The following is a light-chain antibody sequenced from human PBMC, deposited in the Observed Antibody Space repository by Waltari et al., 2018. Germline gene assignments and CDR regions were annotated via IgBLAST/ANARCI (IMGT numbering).Light chain of an antibody. CDR1: QNVANY. CDR3: QQSFELPHT. V-gene: IGKV1-39*01. J-gene: IGKJ2*01. CDR2: GAS. Sequence: DIHMTQSPSSLSASVGDRVTISCRASQNVANYFNWYQQKPGNAPKLLIYGASGLHSGVPSRFSGSGFGTDFTLTISNLQPEDFATYYCQQSFELPHTFGRGTGLELK.